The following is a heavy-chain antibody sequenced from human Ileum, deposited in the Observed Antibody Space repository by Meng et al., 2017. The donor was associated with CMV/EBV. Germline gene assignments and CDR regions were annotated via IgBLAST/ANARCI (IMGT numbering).Heavy chain of an antibody. V-gene: IGHV3-7*02. D-gene: IGHD3-16*02. J-gene: IGHJ4*02. CDR3: ATTRLGELSY. CDR2: IKQDGSEK. CDR1: GFTFRSYW. Sequence: EVELWESGGGLVQPGGSLGISCSVVGFTFRSYWMTWVRQAPGKGLEWVANIKQDGSEKYYVDSVKGRFTISRDNGKKSLYLEMNSLRGEDTAVYYCATTRLGELSYWGQGTLVTVSS.